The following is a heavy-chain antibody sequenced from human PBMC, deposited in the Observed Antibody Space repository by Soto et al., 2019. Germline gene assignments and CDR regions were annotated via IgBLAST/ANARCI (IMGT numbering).Heavy chain of an antibody. V-gene: IGHV4-38-2*01. CDR2: INHSGRT. CDR3: GRSGDDYGSYIDH. Sequence: PSETLSLTCGVSGYSISSGYYWAWTRQSPGKGLEWIGSINHSGRTFYNPSLRSRVTISVDTSKNQLSLKLTSVTAADTAVYYCGRSGDDYGSYIDHWGQGTLVTVSS. CDR1: GYSISSGYY. J-gene: IGHJ5*02. D-gene: IGHD4-17*01.